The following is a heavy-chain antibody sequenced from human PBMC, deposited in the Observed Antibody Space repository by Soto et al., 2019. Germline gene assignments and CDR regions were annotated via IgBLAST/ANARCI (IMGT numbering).Heavy chain of an antibody. CDR2: ISSSGSTI. CDR1: GLPSGTNN. Sequence: PGGSWKPSCVALGLPSGTNNMSWIRRAPGKGLEWVSYISSSGSTIYYADSVKGRFTISRDNAKNSLYLQMNSLRAEDTAVYYCASRLTGGSYYGYWGQGTLVTVSS. CDR3: ASRLTGGSYYGY. J-gene: IGHJ4*02. D-gene: IGHD1-26*01. V-gene: IGHV3-11*01.